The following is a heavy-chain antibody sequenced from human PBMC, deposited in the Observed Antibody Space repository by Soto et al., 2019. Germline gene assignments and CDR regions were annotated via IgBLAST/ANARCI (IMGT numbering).Heavy chain of an antibody. V-gene: IGHV4-39*01. J-gene: IGHJ4*02. CDR1: GVSIKTNDYY. CDR2: IFYGGST. CDR3: AAFVVPASRNTGFEF. Sequence: SETLSLTCIVSGVSIKTNDYYWGWVRQPPGKGLEWIGNIFYGGSTFYNPSLRTRLSISVDTSKNQFSLRLNSVTAADTAVYYCAAFVVPASRNTGFEFWGQGTLVTVSS. D-gene: IGHD2-15*01.